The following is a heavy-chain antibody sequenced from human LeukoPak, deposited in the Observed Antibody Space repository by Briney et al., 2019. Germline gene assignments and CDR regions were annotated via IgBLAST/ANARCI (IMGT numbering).Heavy chain of an antibody. D-gene: IGHD2-15*01. Sequence: SVKVSCKASGGTFSSYAISWVRQAPGQGLEWMGGIIPIFGTANYAQKFQGRVTITADKSTSTAYMELSSLRSEDTAVYYCASCSPGPYYYCGMDVWGKGNRVTVSS. CDR1: GGTFSSYA. J-gene: IGHJ6*04. CDR2: IIPIFGTA. V-gene: IGHV1-69*06. CDR3: ASCSPGPYYYCGMDV.